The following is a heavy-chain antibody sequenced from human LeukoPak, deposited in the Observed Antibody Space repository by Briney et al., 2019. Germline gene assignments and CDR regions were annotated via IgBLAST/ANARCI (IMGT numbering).Heavy chain of an antibody. Sequence: SETLSLTCTVSGGSLSSYYWSWIRQPPGRGLEGIGYFHDSGSTKYNPSLKSRITIAVGTSNNQFSLKLTSVTAADTAVYYCAGTSSWRKYNYYYMDVWGKGTTVTVSS. V-gene: IGHV4-59*08. CDR2: FHDSGST. J-gene: IGHJ6*03. D-gene: IGHD6-13*01. CDR1: GGSLSSYY. CDR3: AGTSSWRKYNYYYMDV.